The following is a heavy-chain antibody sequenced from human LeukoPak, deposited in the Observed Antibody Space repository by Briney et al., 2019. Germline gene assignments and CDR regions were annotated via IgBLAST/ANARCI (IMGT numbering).Heavy chain of an antibody. CDR2: ISGSGGST. Sequence: GGSLRLSCAASGFTFSSYAMSWVRQAPGKGLEWVSAISGSGGSTYYADSVKGRFTISRDNSKNTLYLQMNSLRAEDTAVYYCANDEGYYGSVSYPDYWGQETLVTVSS. CDR1: GFTFSSYA. D-gene: IGHD3-10*01. V-gene: IGHV3-23*01. CDR3: ANDEGYYGSVSYPDY. J-gene: IGHJ4*02.